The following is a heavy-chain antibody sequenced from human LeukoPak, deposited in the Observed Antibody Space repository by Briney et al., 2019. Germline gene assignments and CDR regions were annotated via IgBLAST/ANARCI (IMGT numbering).Heavy chain of an antibody. CDR2: INHSGST. D-gene: IGHD3-9*01. CDR3: ARVALSYDVLTGDYIWDGGYFDY. CDR1: GGSFSGYY. Sequence: SETLSLTWAVYGGSFSGYYWSWIRQPPGKGLEWIGEINHSGSTNYNPSLKSRVTISVDKSKNQFSLKLSSVTAADTAVYYCARVALSYDVLTGDYIWDGGYFDYWXXG. V-gene: IGHV4-34*01. J-gene: IGHJ4*01.